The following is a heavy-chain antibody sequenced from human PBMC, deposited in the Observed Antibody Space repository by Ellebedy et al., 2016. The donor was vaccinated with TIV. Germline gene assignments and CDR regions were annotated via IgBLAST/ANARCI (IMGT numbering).Heavy chain of an antibody. V-gene: IGHV3-23*01. CDR3: ANIFYEPIVSGGSFDF. J-gene: IGHJ4*02. Sequence: GESLKISCAASGFTVSSNYMSWVRQAPGKGLEWVSGISGSGGSTYYADSVKGRFTISRDNSKNTLYMQMNSLRADDTAVYYCANIFYEPIVSGGSFDFWGQGTLVTVSS. CDR2: ISGSGGST. CDR1: GFTVSSNY. D-gene: IGHD2/OR15-2a*01.